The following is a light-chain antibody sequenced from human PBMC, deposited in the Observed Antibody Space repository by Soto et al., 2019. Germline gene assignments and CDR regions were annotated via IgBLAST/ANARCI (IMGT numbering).Light chain of an antibody. CDR3: TSYAGGNNV. J-gene: IGLJ1*01. Sequence: QSALTQPPSAAGSPGQSVTISCTGTSTDVGGYDYVSWYQQHPGKVPKLMIYEVNKRPSGVPDRFSGAKSGNTAPLTVSGLQPEDEDDYYCTSYAGGNNVFGTGTKVTVL. CDR2: EVN. V-gene: IGLV2-8*01. CDR1: STDVGGYDY.